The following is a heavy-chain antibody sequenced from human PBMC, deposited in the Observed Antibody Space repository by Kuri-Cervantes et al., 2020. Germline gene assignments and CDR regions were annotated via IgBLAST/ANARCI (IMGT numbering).Heavy chain of an antibody. Sequence: LRLSCTVSGGSVSSGSYYWSWIRQPPGKGLEWIGYIYHSGSTYYNPSLKSRVTISVDRSKNQFSLKLSSVTAADTAVYYCARWVVPAAFDYWGQGTLVTVSS. J-gene: IGHJ4*02. CDR2: IYHSGST. CDR3: ARWVVPAAFDY. V-gene: IGHV4-30-2*01. CDR1: GGSVSSGSYY. D-gene: IGHD2-2*01.